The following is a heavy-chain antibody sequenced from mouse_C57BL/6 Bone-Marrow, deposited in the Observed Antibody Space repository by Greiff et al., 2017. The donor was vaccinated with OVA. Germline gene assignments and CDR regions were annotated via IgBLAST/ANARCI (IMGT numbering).Heavy chain of an antibody. V-gene: IGHV5-4*03. D-gene: IGHD4-1*01. J-gene: IGHJ3*01. CDR1: GFTFSSYA. Sequence: EVNVVESGGGLVKPGGSLKLSCAASGFTFSSYAMSWVRQTPEKRLEWVATISDGGSYTYYPDNVKGRFTISRDNAKNNLYLQMSHLKSEDTAMYYCASGTSAYWGQGTLVTVSA. CDR2: ISDGGSYT. CDR3: ASGTSAY.